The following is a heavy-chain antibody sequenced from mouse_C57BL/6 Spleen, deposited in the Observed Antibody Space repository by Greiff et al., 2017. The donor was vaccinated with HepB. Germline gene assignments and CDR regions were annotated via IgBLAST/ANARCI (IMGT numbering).Heavy chain of an antibody. CDR2: ISGGGGNT. J-gene: IGHJ2*01. CDR3: ARQTYFDY. V-gene: IGHV5-9*01. CDR1: GFTFSSYT. Sequence: EVQLVESGGGLVKPGGSLKLSCAASGFTFSSYTMSWVRQTPEKRLEWVATISGGGGNTYYPDSVKGRFTISRNNTKNTLYLQMSSLRSEDTALYYGARQTYFDYWGQGTTLTVSS.